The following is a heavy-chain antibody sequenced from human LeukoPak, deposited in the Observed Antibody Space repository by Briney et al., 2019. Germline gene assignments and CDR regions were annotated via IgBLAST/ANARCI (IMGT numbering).Heavy chain of an antibody. D-gene: IGHD6-25*01. Sequence: GGSLRLSCAASGFTFSTFSRSWMSWVRQAPGKGLEWVSAISGSGGSTYYADSVKGRFTISRDNSKNTLYLQMNSLRAEDTAVYYCAKLGYGVYSSVDYWGQGTLVTVSS. CDR2: ISGSGGST. CDR1: GFTFSTFSRSW. CDR3: AKLGYGVYSSVDY. J-gene: IGHJ4*02. V-gene: IGHV3-23*01.